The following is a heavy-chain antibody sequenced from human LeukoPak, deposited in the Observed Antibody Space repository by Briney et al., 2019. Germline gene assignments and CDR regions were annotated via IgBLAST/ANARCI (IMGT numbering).Heavy chain of an antibody. CDR1: GFTFSSYS. CDR2: ISSSSSYI. V-gene: IGHV3-21*01. CDR3: ARAYYYDSSGYYYEF. J-gene: IGHJ4*02. Sequence: GGPLRLSCAASGFTFSSYSMNWVRQAPGKGLEWVSSISSSSSYIYYADSVKGRFTISRDNAKNSLYLQMNSLRAEDTAVYYCARAYYYDSSGYYYEFWGQGTLVTVSS. D-gene: IGHD3-22*01.